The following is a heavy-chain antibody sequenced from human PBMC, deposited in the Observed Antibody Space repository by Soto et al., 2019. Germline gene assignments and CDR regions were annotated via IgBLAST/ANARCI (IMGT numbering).Heavy chain of an antibody. Sequence: GASVKVSCXASGYTFTSYDINWVRQATGQGLEWMGWMNPNSGNTGYAQKFQGRVTMTRNTSISTAYMELSSLRSEDTAVYYCATYYYDSSGYRGGDDAFDIWGQGTMVTVSS. V-gene: IGHV1-8*01. J-gene: IGHJ3*02. CDR1: GYTFTSYD. CDR2: MNPNSGNT. D-gene: IGHD3-22*01. CDR3: ATYYYDSSGYRGGDDAFDI.